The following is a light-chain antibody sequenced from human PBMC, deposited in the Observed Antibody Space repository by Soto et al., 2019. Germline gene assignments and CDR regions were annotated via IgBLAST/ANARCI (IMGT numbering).Light chain of an antibody. J-gene: IGKJ4*01. Sequence: EIVLTQSPATLSVSPGERATLSCRASQSVGSNLAWYQQKPGQAPSFLIYGASIRATGISARFSGSGSGTEGTLTISSLQSEDFEVYYCQHYNNWPLTFGGGTKVDNK. CDR1: QSVGSN. V-gene: IGKV3D-15*01. CDR3: QHYNNWPLT. CDR2: GAS.